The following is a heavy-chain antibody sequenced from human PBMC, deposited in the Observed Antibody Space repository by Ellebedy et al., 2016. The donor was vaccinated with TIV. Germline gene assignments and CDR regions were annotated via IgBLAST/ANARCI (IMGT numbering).Heavy chain of an antibody. Sequence: ASVKVSCKASGYTFTSYYMHWVRQAPGQGLEWMGIINPSGGSTSYAQKFQGRVTMTRDTSISTAYMELSRLRSDDTAVYYCARGSSTSCCDYDYYYGMDVWGHGTTVTVSS. CDR1: GYTFTSYY. CDR3: ARGSSTSCCDYDYYYGMDV. CDR2: INPSGGST. D-gene: IGHD2-2*01. J-gene: IGHJ6*02. V-gene: IGHV1-46*01.